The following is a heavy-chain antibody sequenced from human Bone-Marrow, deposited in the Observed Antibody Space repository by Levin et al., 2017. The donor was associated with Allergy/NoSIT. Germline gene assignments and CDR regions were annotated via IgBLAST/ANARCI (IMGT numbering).Heavy chain of an antibody. CDR3: ARDRLASLYYYSMDV. CDR1: GGSISSGRYY. J-gene: IGHJ6*03. V-gene: IGHV4-61*02. Sequence: PSETLSLTCSVSGGSISSGRYYFTWVRQSAGKGLEWIGRIYTTGSTNYNPSLESRVTILRDTFKKEVYLTLSSVTAADTAVYYCARDRLASLYYYSMDVWGRGTTVIVSS. CDR2: IYTTGST.